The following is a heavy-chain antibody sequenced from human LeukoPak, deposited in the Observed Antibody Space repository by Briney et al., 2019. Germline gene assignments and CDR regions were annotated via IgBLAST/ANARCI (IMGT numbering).Heavy chain of an antibody. Sequence: GGSLRLSCAASGFTFSSYGMSWVRQAPGKGLEWVSAISGSGGSTYYADSVKGRFTISRDNSKNTLFLQMNSLRVEDTAMYYCAKSGLNRFDYWGQGTLVSVSS. J-gene: IGHJ4*02. CDR2: ISGSGGST. V-gene: IGHV3-23*01. D-gene: IGHD2-15*01. CDR3: AKSGLNRFDY. CDR1: GFTFSSYG.